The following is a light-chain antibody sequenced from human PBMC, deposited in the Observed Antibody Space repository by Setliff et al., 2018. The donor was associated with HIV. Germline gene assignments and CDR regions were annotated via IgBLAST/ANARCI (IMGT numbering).Light chain of an antibody. CDR1: SSDVGSYNL. J-gene: IGLJ1*01. CDR2: EVT. Sequence: QSVLTQPASVSGSPGQSITISCTGTSSDVGSYNLVSWYQQHPGKAPKVMIYEVTKRPSGVSNRFSVSKSGNTASLTVSGLQDDDEADYYCSSYVGIRNFVFGTGTKATVL. CDR3: SSYVGIRNFV. V-gene: IGLV2-14*02.